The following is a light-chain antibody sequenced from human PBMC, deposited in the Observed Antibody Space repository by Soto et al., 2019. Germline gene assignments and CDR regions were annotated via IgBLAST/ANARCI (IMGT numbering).Light chain of an antibody. Sequence: QSVLTQPASMSASPGQSITISCTGTSSDVGGYNYVSWYRQHPGKAPKLMIYDVNNRPSGVSNRFSGSKSGNTASLTISGLQAEDEADYYCSSHSSSSTLVVFGGGTKLTVL. CDR1: SSDVGGYNY. CDR3: SSHSSSSTLVV. J-gene: IGLJ2*01. V-gene: IGLV2-14*03. CDR2: DVN.